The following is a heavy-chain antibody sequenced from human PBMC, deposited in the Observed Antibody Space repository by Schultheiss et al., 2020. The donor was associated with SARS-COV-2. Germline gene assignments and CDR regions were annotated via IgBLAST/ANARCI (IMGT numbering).Heavy chain of an antibody. CDR2: IYYSGST. Sequence: SETLSLTCTVSGGSISSYYWSWIRQPPGKGLEWIGYIYYSGSTYYNPSLKSRVTISVDTSKNQFSLKLSSVTAADTAVYYCARDQLRYFDWLSEAGRAYYYYGMDVWGQGTTVTVSS. CDR1: GGSISSYY. D-gene: IGHD3-9*01. V-gene: IGHV4-59*12. J-gene: IGHJ6*02. CDR3: ARDQLRYFDWLSEAGRAYYYYGMDV.